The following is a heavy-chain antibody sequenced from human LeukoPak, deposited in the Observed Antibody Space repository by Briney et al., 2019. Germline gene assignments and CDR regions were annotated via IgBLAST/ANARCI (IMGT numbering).Heavy chain of an antibody. J-gene: IGHJ5*02. CDR1: GYTFTSYG. D-gene: IGHD2-15*01. CDR3: ARDLRWWEPINWSDP. CDR2: ISAYNGNT. V-gene: IGHV1-18*01. Sequence: ASVKVSCKASGYTFTSYGISWVRQAPGQGLEWMGWISAYNGNTNYAQKLQGRVTMTTDTSTSTAYMELRSLRSDDTAVYYCARDLRWWEPINWSDPWGQGTLVTVSS.